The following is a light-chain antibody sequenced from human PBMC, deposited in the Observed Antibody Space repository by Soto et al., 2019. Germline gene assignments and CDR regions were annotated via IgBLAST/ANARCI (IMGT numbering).Light chain of an antibody. CDR2: AVS. J-gene: IGLJ1*01. Sequence: QSVLTQPASVSGSPGQSITISCSGTSSEIGSYDHVAWYQQFPGKSPKLIIYAVSDRPSGVSDRFSGSKSGISASLTISGLQTEDEADYYCISYTDRQSYLFGTGTKGTVL. CDR1: SSEIGSYDH. CDR3: ISYTDRQSYL. V-gene: IGLV2-14*03.